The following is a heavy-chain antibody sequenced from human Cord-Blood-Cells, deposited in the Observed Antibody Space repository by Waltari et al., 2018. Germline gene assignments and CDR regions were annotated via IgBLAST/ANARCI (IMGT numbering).Heavy chain of an antibody. D-gene: IGHD2-21*01. CDR2: IRSKANSYAT. Sequence: EVQLVESGGGLVQPGGSLTLSCAASGFTFSGSALPWVRPASGKGLEWVGRIRSKANSYATAYAASVKGRFTISRDDSKNTAYLQMNSLKTEDTAVYYCTRHGAYCGGDCYDYWGQGTLVTVSS. CDR3: TRHGAYCGGDCYDY. J-gene: IGHJ4*02. CDR1: GFTFSGSA. V-gene: IGHV3-73*02.